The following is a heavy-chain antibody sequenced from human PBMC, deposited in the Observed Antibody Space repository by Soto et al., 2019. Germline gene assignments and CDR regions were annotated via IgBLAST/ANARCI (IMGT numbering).Heavy chain of an antibody. CDR1: GGSFSGYY. Sequence: QVQLQQWGAGLLKPSETLSLTCAVYGGSFSGYYWSWIRQPPGKGLEWIGEINHSGSTNYNPSLKSRVTISVDTSKNQVSLKLSSVTAADTAVYYCARGLQRYCSGGSCYAIGWFDPWGQGTLVTVSS. V-gene: IGHV4-34*01. CDR3: ARGLQRYCSGGSCYAIGWFDP. J-gene: IGHJ5*02. CDR2: INHSGST. D-gene: IGHD2-15*01.